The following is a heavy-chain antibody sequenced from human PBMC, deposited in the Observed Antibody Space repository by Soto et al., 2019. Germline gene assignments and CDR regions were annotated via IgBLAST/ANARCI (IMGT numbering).Heavy chain of an antibody. Sequence: ASVKVSCKASGGTFSSYTISWVRQAPGQGLEWMGRIIPILGIANYAQKFQGRVTITADKSTSTAYMELSSLRSEDTAVYYCARGLIKPGYQLLLEPDDFDYWGQGTLVTVSS. V-gene: IGHV1-69*02. J-gene: IGHJ4*02. CDR2: IIPILGIA. D-gene: IGHD2-2*01. CDR1: GGTFSSYT. CDR3: ARGLIKPGYQLLLEPDDFDY.